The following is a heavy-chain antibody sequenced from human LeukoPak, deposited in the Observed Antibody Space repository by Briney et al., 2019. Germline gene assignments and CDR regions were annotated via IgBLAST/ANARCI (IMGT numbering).Heavy chain of an antibody. CDR3: ARVYGDYEYYFDY. CDR1: GGSISSGGYS. Sequence: PSQTLSLTCAVSGGSISSGGYSWSWIRQPPGKGLEWIGYIYHSGSTYYNPSLKSRVTISVDRSKNQLSLKLSSVTAADTAVYYCARVYGDYEYYFDYWGQGTLVTVSS. CDR2: IYHSGST. V-gene: IGHV4-30-2*01. J-gene: IGHJ4*02. D-gene: IGHD4-17*01.